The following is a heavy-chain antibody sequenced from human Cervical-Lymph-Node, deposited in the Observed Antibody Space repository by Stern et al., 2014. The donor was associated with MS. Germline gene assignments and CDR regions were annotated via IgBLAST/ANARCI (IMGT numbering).Heavy chain of an antibody. D-gene: IGHD4-17*01. CDR3: ARDGDSSMLGLDV. V-gene: IGHV1-69*01. Sequence: QVQLVQSGAEAKKPGSSVKVSCKASGGIISNYGISWVRQPPGQGLEWMGGIIPMFGTANYAQKFQGRVTITADDSTNTVYMDLSSLTSEDTAVYYCARDGDSSMLGLDVWGQGTTVTVSS. CDR2: IIPMFGTA. CDR1: GGIISNYG. J-gene: IGHJ6*02.